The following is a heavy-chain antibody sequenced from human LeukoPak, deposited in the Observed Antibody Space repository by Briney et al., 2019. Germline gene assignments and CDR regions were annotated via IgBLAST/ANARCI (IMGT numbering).Heavy chain of an antibody. D-gene: IGHD3-10*01. V-gene: IGHV1-2*02. J-gene: IGHJ4*02. CDR1: GYTFTGYY. Sequence: ASVKVSCKASGYTFTGYYMHWVRQAPGQGLEWMGWINPNSGGTNYAQKFQGRVTMTRDTSISTAYMELSSLRSEDTAVYYCARAYGSGSYYNPFNYWGQGTLVTVSS. CDR3: ARAYGSGSYYNPFNY. CDR2: INPNSGGT.